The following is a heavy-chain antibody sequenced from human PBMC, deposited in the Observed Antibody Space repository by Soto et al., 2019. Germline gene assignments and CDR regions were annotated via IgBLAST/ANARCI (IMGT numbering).Heavy chain of an antibody. CDR2: IYSGGST. D-gene: IGHD3-3*01. CDR3: ARAGSGFAIFGVVTT. Sequence: PGGSLRLSCAASGFTFSSYGMHWVRQAPGKGLEWVSVIYSGGSTYYADSVKGRFTISRDNSKNTLYLQMNSLRAEDTAVYYCARAGSGFAIFGVVTTWGQGTLVTVSS. V-gene: IGHV3-66*01. CDR1: GFTFSSYG. J-gene: IGHJ5*02.